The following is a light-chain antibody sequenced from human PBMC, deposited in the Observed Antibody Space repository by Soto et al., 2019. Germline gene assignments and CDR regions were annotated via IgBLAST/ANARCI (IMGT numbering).Light chain of an antibody. CDR1: QSVTSSY. Sequence: EIVLTQSPGTLSLSPGERATLSGRASQSVTSSYLAWYQQRSGQAPRLLIYGASSRATGIPDRFSGSGSGTDFTLTISRLEPEDFAVYYCQQFGGSPTFAQGTKLEIK. J-gene: IGKJ2*01. CDR3: QQFGGSPT. V-gene: IGKV3-20*01. CDR2: GAS.